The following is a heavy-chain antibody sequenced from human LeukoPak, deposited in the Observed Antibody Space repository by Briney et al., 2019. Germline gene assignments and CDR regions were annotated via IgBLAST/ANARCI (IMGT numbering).Heavy chain of an antibody. CDR3: ARDRFVEYGGNPGHY. CDR2: INPNSGGT. Sequence: ASVKVSCKASGYTFTGYYMHWVRQAPGQGLEWMGWINPNSGGTNYAQKFQGRVTMTRDTPISTAYMELSRLRSDDTAVYYCARDRFVEYGGNPGHYWGQGTLVTVSS. CDR1: GYTFTGYY. J-gene: IGHJ4*02. D-gene: IGHD4-23*01. V-gene: IGHV1-2*02.